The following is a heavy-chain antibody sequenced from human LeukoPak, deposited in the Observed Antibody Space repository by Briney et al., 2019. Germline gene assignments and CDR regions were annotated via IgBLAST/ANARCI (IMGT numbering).Heavy chain of an antibody. CDR1: GFTFSSYA. J-gene: IGHJ4*02. Sequence: QPGGSLGLSCAASGFTFSSYAMHWVRQAPGKGLEWVAVISYDGSNKYYADSVKGRFTISRDNSKNTLYLQMNSLRAEDTAVYYCARGRIQLWSTNPGYWGQGTLVTVSS. CDR2: ISYDGSNK. D-gene: IGHD5-18*01. CDR3: ARGRIQLWSTNPGY. V-gene: IGHV3-30*04.